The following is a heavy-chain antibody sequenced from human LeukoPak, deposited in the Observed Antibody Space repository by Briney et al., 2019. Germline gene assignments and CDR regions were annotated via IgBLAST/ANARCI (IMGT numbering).Heavy chain of an antibody. Sequence: SETLSLTCTVSGGSIDRYYWSWIRQPPGKGLEWIGYIYYTGSTEYHPPLKSRVTISLDTSKNQFSLKLTSVTAADTAVYYCARVYQSAEYYFDYWGQGNLVSVSS. CDR2: IYYTGST. J-gene: IGHJ4*02. D-gene: IGHD2-2*01. CDR3: ARVYQSAEYYFDY. V-gene: IGHV4-59*01. CDR1: GGSIDRYY.